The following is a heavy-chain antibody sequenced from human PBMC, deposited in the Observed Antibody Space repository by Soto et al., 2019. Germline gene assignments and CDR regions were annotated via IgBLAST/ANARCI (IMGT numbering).Heavy chain of an antibody. J-gene: IGHJ6*02. CDR3: ARAAKLETTVCSGGSCYSSRGSGMDV. D-gene: IGHD2-15*01. V-gene: IGHV6-1*01. Sequence: SQTLSLTCAISGDSVSSNSAAWNWIRQSPSRGLEWLGRTYYRSKWYNDYAVSVKSRITINPDTSKNKFSLQLNSVTPEYTAVYYCARAAKLETTVCSGGSCYSSRGSGMDVWGQGTTVTVSS. CDR2: TYYRSKWYN. CDR1: GDSVSSNSAA.